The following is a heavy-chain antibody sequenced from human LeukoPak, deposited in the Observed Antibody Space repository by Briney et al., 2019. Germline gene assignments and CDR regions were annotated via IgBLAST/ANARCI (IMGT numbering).Heavy chain of an antibody. V-gene: IGHV3-23*01. D-gene: IGHD6-13*01. CDR3: ARETYSSSWYNGFDP. CDR1: GFTFSSYA. J-gene: IGHJ5*02. Sequence: GGSLRLSCAASGFTFSSYAMSWVRQAPGKGLEWVSAISGSGGSTYYADSVKGRFTISRDNSKNTLYLQMNSLRAEDTAVYYCARETYSSSWYNGFDPWGQGTLVTVSS. CDR2: ISGSGGST.